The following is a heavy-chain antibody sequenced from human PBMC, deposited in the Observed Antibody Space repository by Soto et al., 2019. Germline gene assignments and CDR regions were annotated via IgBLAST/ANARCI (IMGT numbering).Heavy chain of an antibody. J-gene: IGHJ4*02. D-gene: IGHD3-10*01. Sequence: GASVKVSCKASGYTFTNYGISWVRQAPGQGLEWMGWISHWGKTNYAQKLQGRVTMTTDTSASTAFMELRSLRSDDTAMYFCARDLDGSGSYYTDHWGQGTLVTVSS. CDR1: GYTFTNYG. CDR3: ARDLDGSGSYYTDH. CDR2: ISHWGKT. V-gene: IGHV1-18*01.